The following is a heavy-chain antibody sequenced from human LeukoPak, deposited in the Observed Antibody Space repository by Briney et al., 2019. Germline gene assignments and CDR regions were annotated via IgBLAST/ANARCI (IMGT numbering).Heavy chain of an antibody. V-gene: IGHV3-7*01. CDR3: ARDAGYCSGGSCSDLFDY. CDR2: IKQDGSEK. D-gene: IGHD2-15*01. J-gene: IGHJ4*02. CDR1: GFTFSSYW. Sequence: GGSLRLSCAASGFTFSSYWMSWVRQAPGKGLEWVANIKQDGSEKYYVDSVKGRFTISRDNAKNSLYLQMNSPRAEDTAVYYCARDAGYCSGGSCSDLFDYWGQGTLVTVSS.